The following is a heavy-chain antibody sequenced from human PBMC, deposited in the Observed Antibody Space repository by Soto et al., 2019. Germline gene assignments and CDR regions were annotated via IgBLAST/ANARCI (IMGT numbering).Heavy chain of an antibody. CDR2: ISGGGGTT. J-gene: IGHJ4*02. CDR1: VFTFIYYA. D-gene: IGHD6-19*01. Sequence: WWSLRLACASSVFTFIYYAMRWVRQTPGTGLEWVSGISGGGGTTYYAASVKGRFTISRDNSKNRLYLQINSLRAEDTAVYYCAKQAGYSSDPFDYWGQGTLVTVSS. V-gene: IGHV3-23*01. CDR3: AKQAGYSSDPFDY.